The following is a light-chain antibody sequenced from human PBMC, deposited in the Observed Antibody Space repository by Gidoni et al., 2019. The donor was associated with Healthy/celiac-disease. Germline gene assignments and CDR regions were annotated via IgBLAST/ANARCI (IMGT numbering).Light chain of an antibody. CDR1: QSVSSSY. Sequence: VLTRSPGTLSLSPGERATPSCRASQSVSSSYLAWYQQKPGQAPRLLIYGASSRATGIPDRFSGSGSGTDFTLTISRLEPEDFAVYYCQQYGSSLLFGGGTKVEIK. J-gene: IGKJ4*01. CDR3: QQYGSSLL. CDR2: GAS. V-gene: IGKV3-20*01.